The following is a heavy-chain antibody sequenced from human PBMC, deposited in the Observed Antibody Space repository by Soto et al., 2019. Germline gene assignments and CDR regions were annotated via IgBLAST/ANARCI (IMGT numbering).Heavy chain of an antibody. CDR3: ARHTLTHDAFDI. CDR2: IYYSGST. D-gene: IGHD2-15*01. CDR1: GGSISSSSYY. Sequence: SETLSLTCTVSGGSISSSSYYWGWIRQPPGKGLEWIGSIYYSGSTYYNPSLKSRVTISVDTSKNQFSLKLSSVTAADTAVYYCARHTLTHDAFDIWGQGTMVTVSS. J-gene: IGHJ3*02. V-gene: IGHV4-39*07.